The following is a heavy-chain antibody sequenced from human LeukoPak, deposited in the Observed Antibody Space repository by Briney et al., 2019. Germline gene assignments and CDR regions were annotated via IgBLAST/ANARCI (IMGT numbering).Heavy chain of an antibody. CDR3: ARDSSNWFDP. D-gene: IGHD6-6*01. CDR2: IIPIFGTA. Sequence: ASVTVSCTASGGTFSSYAISWVRQAPGQGLEWMGGIIPIFGTANYAQKFQGRVTITADESTSTAYMELSSLRSEDTAVYYCARDSSNWFDPWGQGTLVTVSS. V-gene: IGHV1-69*13. CDR1: GGTFSSYA. J-gene: IGHJ5*02.